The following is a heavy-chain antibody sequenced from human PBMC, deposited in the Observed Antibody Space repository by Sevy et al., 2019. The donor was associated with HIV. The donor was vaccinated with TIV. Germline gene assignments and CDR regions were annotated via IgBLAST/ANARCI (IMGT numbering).Heavy chain of an antibody. CDR3: ARETDNSAGWLDP. CDR2: IWHDGSNK. J-gene: IGHJ5*02. D-gene: IGHD4-4*01. Sequence: GGSLRLSCAASGFTFNLHGMHWVRQAPGKGLEWVAFIWHDGSNKYMADSVKGRFTISRDNSKNTLFLQMNSLTVEDTAVDYCARETDNSAGWLDPWGQGTLVTVSS. CDR1: GFTFNLHG. V-gene: IGHV3-30*02.